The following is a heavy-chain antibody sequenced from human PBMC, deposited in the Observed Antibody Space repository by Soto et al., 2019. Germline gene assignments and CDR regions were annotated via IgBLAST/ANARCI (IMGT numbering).Heavy chain of an antibody. V-gene: IGHV3-21*01. CDR2: ISSSSSYI. CDR3: ARLHLGEHGSDAFDI. CDR1: GFTFSSYS. J-gene: IGHJ3*02. Sequence: EVQLVESGGGLVKPGGSLRLSCAASGFTFSSYSMNWVRQAPGKGLEWVSSISSSSSYIYYADSVKGRFTISRDNAKNSPYLQMNSLRAEDTAVYYCARLHLGEHGSDAFDIWGQGTMVTVSS. D-gene: IGHD3-16*01.